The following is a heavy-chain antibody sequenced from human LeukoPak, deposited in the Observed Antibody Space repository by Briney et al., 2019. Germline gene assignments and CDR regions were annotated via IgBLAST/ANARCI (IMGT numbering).Heavy chain of an antibody. Sequence: GGSLRLSCAASGFTFSSYWMTWVRQAPGKGLEWVANMNQDGSEIYHVDSVKDRFTISRDNAKKSLYLQMNSLRAEDTAVYYCARSDSSSWYSLHDYWGQGTLVAVSS. V-gene: IGHV3-7*01. J-gene: IGHJ4*02. CDR2: MNQDGSEI. CDR3: ARSDSSSWYSLHDY. D-gene: IGHD6-13*01. CDR1: GFTFSSYW.